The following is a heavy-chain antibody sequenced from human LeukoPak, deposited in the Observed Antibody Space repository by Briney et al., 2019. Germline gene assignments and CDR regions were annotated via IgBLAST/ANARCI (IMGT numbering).Heavy chain of an antibody. V-gene: IGHV3-23*01. CDR3: AKTQWKVGATDYFDY. D-gene: IGHD1-26*01. Sequence: GGSLKLSCAASGFTFSSYAMSWVRQAPGKGLEWVSTISGSGGSTYYADSVKGRFTISRDNSENTLHLQMNSLRAEDTAVYYCAKTQWKVGATDYFDYWGHGILVTVS. CDR2: ISGSGGST. J-gene: IGHJ4*01. CDR1: GFTFSSYA.